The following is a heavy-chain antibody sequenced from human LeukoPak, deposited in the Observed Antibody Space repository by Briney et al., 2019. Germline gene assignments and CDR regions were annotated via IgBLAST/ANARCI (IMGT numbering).Heavy chain of an antibody. CDR1: GFTFSSSE. J-gene: IGHJ6*02. CDR2: ISRSGSTI. V-gene: IGHV3-48*03. D-gene: IGHD5-12*01. CDR3: ARDKVATIKFGGYYYGMDV. Sequence: VGSLRLSCAASGFTFSSSEMNWVRQAPGRGLEWVSYISRSGSTIYYADSVKGRFTVSRHNAKNSLYLQMNSLRAEDTAVYYCARDKVATIKFGGYYYGMDVWGQETTDTVSS.